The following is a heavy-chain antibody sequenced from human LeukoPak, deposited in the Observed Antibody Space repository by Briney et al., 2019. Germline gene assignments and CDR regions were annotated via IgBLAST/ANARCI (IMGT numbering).Heavy chain of an antibody. Sequence: GGSLRLSCAASGFTFSSYGMHWVRQAPGKGLEWVAVISYDGSNKYYADSVKGRFTTSRDNSKSTLDLQMNSLRPEDTALYYCARDRGVSGNYYDYWGQGTLVTVSS. CDR1: GFTFSSYG. CDR2: ISYDGSNK. D-gene: IGHD3-10*01. J-gene: IGHJ4*02. V-gene: IGHV3-30*03. CDR3: ARDRGVSGNYYDY.